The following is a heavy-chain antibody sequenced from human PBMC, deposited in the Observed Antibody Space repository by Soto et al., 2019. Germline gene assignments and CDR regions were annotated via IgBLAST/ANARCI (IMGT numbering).Heavy chain of an antibody. D-gene: IGHD2-8*02. CDR1: GFTFSNYA. Sequence: EVQLLESGGGLVQPGGALRLSCAVSGFTFSNYATNWVRQAPGTGLEWVSGISASAGHTYYADSVKRRFTVSIDNSKNTLYLQMNSLRVEDTAVYYCAKGVLMSGTGKYFDYWGQGTLVTVSS. CDR2: ISASAGHT. V-gene: IGHV3-23*01. J-gene: IGHJ4*02. CDR3: AKGVLMSGTGKYFDY.